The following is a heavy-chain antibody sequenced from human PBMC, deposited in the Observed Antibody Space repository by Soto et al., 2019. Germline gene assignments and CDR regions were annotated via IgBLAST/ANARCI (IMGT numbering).Heavy chain of an antibody. Sequence: ASVKVSCKASGYTFTGYYMHWVRQAPGQRLEWMGWINAGNGNTKYSQKFQGRVTITRDTSASTAYMELSSLRSEDTAVYYCARDQVSSGWYIGSLDAFDIWGQGTMVTVSS. CDR1: GYTFTGYY. CDR3: ARDQVSSGWYIGSLDAFDI. J-gene: IGHJ3*02. D-gene: IGHD6-19*01. V-gene: IGHV1-3*01. CDR2: INAGNGNT.